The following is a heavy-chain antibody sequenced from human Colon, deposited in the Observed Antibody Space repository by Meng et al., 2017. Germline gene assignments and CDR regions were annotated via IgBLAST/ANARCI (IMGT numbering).Heavy chain of an antibody. CDR3: ALRFRVSSNYYWPINWFVP. D-gene: IGHD3-10*01. CDR1: GSTFGSTA. V-gene: IGHV3-30*04. Sequence: GESLKISCAASGSTFGSTAMHGVRLPPGKGLEWVAVITFDGTQIHYADSVQGRFTISRDFPHDTIYLQMAGLRTEDTGIYYCALRFRVSSNYYWPINWFVPWGLGTRVTVSS. CDR2: ITFDGTQI. J-gene: IGHJ5*02.